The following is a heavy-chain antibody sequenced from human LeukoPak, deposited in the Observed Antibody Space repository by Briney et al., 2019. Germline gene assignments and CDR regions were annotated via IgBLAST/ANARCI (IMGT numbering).Heavy chain of an antibody. CDR1: GYTFTGYY. CDR2: INPNSGGT. Sequence: ASVKVSCKASGYTFTGYYMHWVQQAPGQGLEWMGWINPNSGGTNYAQKFQGRVTMTRDTSISTAYMELSRLRSDDTAVYYCARELPSPNDHHYFDYWGRGTLVTVSS. J-gene: IGHJ4*02. D-gene: IGHD1-1*01. V-gene: IGHV1-2*02. CDR3: ARELPSPNDHHYFDY.